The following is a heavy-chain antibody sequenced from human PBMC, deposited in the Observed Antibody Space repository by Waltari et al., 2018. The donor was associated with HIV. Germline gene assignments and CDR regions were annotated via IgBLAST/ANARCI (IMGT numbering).Heavy chain of an antibody. CDR2: VYYIGTT. Sequence: QVQVQESGPGLVKPSETLSLTCTVSGDSISSYYWSWIRQPPGKGLEWVVYVYYIGTTHFNPSLKIRVTISRDTSKKQFFLRLTSVTAADTAVYYCARVGAASRNYFYYGVDVWGQGSTVTVSS. J-gene: IGHJ6*02. CDR3: ARVGAASRNYFYYGVDV. CDR1: GDSISSYY. D-gene: IGHD3-16*01. V-gene: IGHV4-59*01.